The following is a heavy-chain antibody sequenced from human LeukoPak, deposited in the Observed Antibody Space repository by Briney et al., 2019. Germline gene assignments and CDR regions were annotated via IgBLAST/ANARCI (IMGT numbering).Heavy chain of an antibody. Sequence: GGSLRLSCAASVFTFDDYGMSWVRQAPGKGLEWVSGINWNGGSTGYADSVKGRFTISRDNAKNSLYLQMNSLRAEDTALYYCASSSHSKSLIYWGQGTLVTVSS. CDR3: ASSSHSKSLIY. D-gene: IGHD6-6*01. V-gene: IGHV3-20*04. CDR2: INWNGGST. CDR1: VFTFDDYG. J-gene: IGHJ4*02.